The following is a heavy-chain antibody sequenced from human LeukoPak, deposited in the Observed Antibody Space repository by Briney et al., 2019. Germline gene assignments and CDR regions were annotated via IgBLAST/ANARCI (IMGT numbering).Heavy chain of an antibody. CDR3: ARDPDKNYGMDV. CDR2: ISSSSSTI. D-gene: IGHD3-9*01. J-gene: IGHJ6*02. Sequence: GGSLRLSCAASGFTSSSYSMNWVRQAPGKGLEWVSYISSSSSTIYYADSVKGRFTISRDNAKNSLYLQTNSLRAEDTAEYYCARDPDKNYGMDVWGQGTTVTVSS. V-gene: IGHV3-48*01. CDR1: GFTSSSYS.